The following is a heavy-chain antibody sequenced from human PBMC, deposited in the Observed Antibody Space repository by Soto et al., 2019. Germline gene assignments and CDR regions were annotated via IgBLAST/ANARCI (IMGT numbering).Heavy chain of an antibody. V-gene: IGHV1-69*01. Sequence: QVQLVQSGAEVKKPGSSVKVSCKASGGTSSSYAISWVRQAPGQGLAWMGGIIPIFGTANYAQKFQGRVTITADESTSTAYMELSSLSSEDTAVYYCARWEVAGITGTTPPTDWGQGTLVTVSS. CDR3: ARWEVAGITGTTPPTD. CDR2: IIPIFGTA. CDR1: GGTSSSYA. D-gene: IGHD1-7*01. J-gene: IGHJ4*02.